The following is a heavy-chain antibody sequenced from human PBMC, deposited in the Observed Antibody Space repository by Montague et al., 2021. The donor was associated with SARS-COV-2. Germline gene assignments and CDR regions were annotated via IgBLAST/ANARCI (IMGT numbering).Heavy chain of an antibody. D-gene: IGHD2-21*01. J-gene: IGHJ4*02. Sequence: SETLSLTCSVSGASMKSYYWTWVLQSPGKGLQWIGYTYYSGSTSYDPSLQSRLTMTVDTSKNQFTLRLMSVTAADSAVYYCARVEGMIGGITHFDYWGQGLPVTVSS. V-gene: IGHV4-59*01. CDR1: GASMKSYY. CDR2: TYYSGST. CDR3: ARVEGMIGGITHFDY.